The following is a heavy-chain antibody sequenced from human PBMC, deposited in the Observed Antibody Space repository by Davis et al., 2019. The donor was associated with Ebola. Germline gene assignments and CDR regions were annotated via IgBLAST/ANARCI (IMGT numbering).Heavy chain of an antibody. CDR2: IKPDGSEK. Sequence: PGGSLRLSCAASGFTFSIYWMTWVRQAPGKGLEWVANIKPDGSEKYYVDSVKGRFTIPRDNAKNSLYLQMNSLRAEDTAIYYCARGRRLDVWGQGTTVTVSS. CDR3: ARGRRLDV. CDR1: GFTFSIYW. V-gene: IGHV3-7*03. J-gene: IGHJ6*02.